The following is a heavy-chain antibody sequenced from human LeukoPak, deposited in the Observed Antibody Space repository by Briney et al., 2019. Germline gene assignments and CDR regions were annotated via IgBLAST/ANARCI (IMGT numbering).Heavy chain of an antibody. CDR2: INTMSGTT. CDR1: GGTIRGFA. CDR3: TRGDDFLAAYNYMDV. V-gene: IGHV1-69*05. J-gene: IGHJ6*04. Sequence: ASVEVSCKASGGTIRGFAINWVRQAPGEGFEWMGRINTMSGTTNYTQRLQGRVTMTTDESTTTAFMELSRLTAEDTALYYCTRGDDFLAAYNYMDVWGKGTSVIVSS. D-gene: IGHD3-9*01.